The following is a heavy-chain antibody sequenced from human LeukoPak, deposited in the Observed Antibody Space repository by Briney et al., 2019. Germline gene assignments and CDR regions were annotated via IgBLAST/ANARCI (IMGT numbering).Heavy chain of an antibody. Sequence: PSETLSLTCAVYGGSFSGYYWSWIRQPAGKGLEWIGRIYTSGSTNYNPSLKSRVTLSIDKSKNQFSLNLNSVTAADTAVYYCARARRDSGYYKVDYWGQGTLVTVSS. V-gene: IGHV4-59*10. CDR3: ARARRDSGYYKVDY. CDR1: GGSFSGYY. D-gene: IGHD3-3*01. CDR2: IYTSGST. J-gene: IGHJ4*02.